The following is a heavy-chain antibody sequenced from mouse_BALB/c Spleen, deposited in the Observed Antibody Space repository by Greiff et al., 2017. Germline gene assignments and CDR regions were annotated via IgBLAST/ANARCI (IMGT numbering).Heavy chain of an antibody. V-gene: IGHV7-3*02. CDR2: IRNKANGYTT. J-gene: IGHJ2*01. Sequence: EVQGVESGGGLVQPGGSLRLSCATSGFTFTDYCMSWVRQPPGKALEWLGFIRNKANGYTTEYSASVKGRFTISRDNSQSILYLQMNTLRAEDSATYYCAKFDGRGYFDYWGQGTTLTVSS. CDR3: AKFDGRGYFDY. CDR1: GFTFTDYC.